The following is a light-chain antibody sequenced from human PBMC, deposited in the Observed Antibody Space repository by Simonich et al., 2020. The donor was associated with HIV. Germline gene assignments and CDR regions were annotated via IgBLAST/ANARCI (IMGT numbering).Light chain of an antibody. V-gene: IGKV1-5*03. J-gene: IGKJ2*01. Sequence: DIQMTQSPSTLSASVGDTGTITCRARQSISSWLAWYQQKPGKAPKLLIYKASSLESGVPSRFSGSGSGTEFTLTISSLQPDDFATYYCQQYNSYSYTFGQGTKLEIK. CDR3: QQYNSYSYT. CDR1: QSISSW. CDR2: KAS.